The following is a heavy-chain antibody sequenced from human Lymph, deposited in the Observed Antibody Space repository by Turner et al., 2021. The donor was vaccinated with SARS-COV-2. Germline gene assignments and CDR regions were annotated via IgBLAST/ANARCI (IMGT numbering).Heavy chain of an antibody. Sequence: QVQLVESGGGVVLPGRSLRLACAASGFTFSTYAIHWVRQAPGKGLEWVAVISYDGFNKYYSDSVKGQFTISRDNSKNTLYLQMSSLRAEDTAVYYCARGSGSYLSAFDIWGQGTMVTVSS. V-gene: IGHV3-30*04. D-gene: IGHD1-26*01. CDR2: ISYDGFNK. CDR3: ARGSGSYLSAFDI. CDR1: GFTFSTYA. J-gene: IGHJ3*02.